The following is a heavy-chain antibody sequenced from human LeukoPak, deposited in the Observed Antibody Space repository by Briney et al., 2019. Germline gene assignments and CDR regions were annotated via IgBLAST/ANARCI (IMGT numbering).Heavy chain of an antibody. D-gene: IGHD5-18*01. CDR1: GYTFTSYY. V-gene: IGHV1-46*01. CDR3: ARDPGREYDVDTAMGSPPDWYFDL. J-gene: IGHJ2*01. Sequence: ASVKVSCKASGYTFTSYYMHWVRQAPGQGLEWMGITNPSGGSTSYAQKFQGRVTMTRDTSTSTVYMVLSSLRSEDTAVYYCARDPGREYDVDTAMGSPPDWYFDLWGRGTLVTVSS. CDR2: TNPSGGST.